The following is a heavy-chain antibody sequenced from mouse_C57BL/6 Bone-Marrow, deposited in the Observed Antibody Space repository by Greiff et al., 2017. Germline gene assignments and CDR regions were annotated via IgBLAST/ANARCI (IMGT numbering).Heavy chain of an antibody. CDR2: INPNYGTT. Sequence: VQLQQSGPELVKPGASVKISCKASGYSFTDYNMNWVKQSNGKSLEWIGVINPNYGTTSYNQKFKGKATLTADQSSSTAYMQLNSLTSEDSTVEYCARPLYYGSSFYWYFDVWGTGTTVTVSS. CDR3: ARPLYYGSSFYWYFDV. D-gene: IGHD1-1*01. V-gene: IGHV1-39*01. J-gene: IGHJ1*03. CDR1: GYSFTDYN.